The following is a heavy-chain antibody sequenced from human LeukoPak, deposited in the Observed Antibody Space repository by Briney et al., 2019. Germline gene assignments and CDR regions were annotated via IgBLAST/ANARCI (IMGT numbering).Heavy chain of an antibody. D-gene: IGHD2-2*01. CDR1: GFSLSTSGVG. CDR2: IYWNDDK. CDR3: AHILGPKYCSSTSCPYYFDY. Sequence: SGPTLVKPTQTLTLTCTFSGFSLSTSGVGVGWIRQPPGKALEWLALIYWNDDKRYSPSLKSRLTITKDTSKNQVVLTMTNMDPVDTATYYCAHILGPKYCSSTSCPYYFDYWGQGTLVTVSS. V-gene: IGHV2-5*01. J-gene: IGHJ4*02.